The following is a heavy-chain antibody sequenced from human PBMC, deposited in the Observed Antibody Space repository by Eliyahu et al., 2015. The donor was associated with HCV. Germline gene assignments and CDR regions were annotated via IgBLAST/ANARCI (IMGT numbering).Heavy chain of an antibody. CDR1: GXSISSGGYY. CDR3: ARRGYGDYGKYYFDY. J-gene: IGHJ4*02. CDR2: IYYSGST. D-gene: IGHD4-17*01. Sequence: QVQLQESGPGLVKPSQTLSLTCTVSGXSISSGGYYWSWIRQHPGKGLEWIGYIYYSGSTYYNPSLKSRVTISVDTSKNQFSLKLSSVTAADTAVYYCARRGYGDYGKYYFDYWGQGTLVTVSS. V-gene: IGHV4-31*03.